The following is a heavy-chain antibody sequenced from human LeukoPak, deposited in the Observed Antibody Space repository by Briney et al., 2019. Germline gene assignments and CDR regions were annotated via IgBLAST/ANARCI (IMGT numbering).Heavy chain of an antibody. CDR3: ARDGYNLGLFDY. CDR1: GFTFSSYE. V-gene: IGHV3-48*03. J-gene: IGHJ4*02. Sequence: PGGSLRLSCPASGFTFSSYEMNWVRQAPGKGLEWVSYISSPGTIIYYADSVKGRFTVSRDNAKNSLYLQMNSLRADDTAVYYCARDGYNLGLFDYWGQGTLVTVSS. D-gene: IGHD5-24*01. CDR2: ISSPGTII.